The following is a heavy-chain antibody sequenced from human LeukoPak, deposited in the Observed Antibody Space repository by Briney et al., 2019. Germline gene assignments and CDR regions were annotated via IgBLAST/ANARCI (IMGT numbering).Heavy chain of an antibody. Sequence: PGRSLRLSCAASGFTFSDYYMSWIRQAPGKGLEWVSYISSSGSTIYYADSVKGRFTISRDNAKNSLYLQMNSLRAEDTAVYYCARVVKGSSWWFDPWGQGTLVTVSS. CDR2: ISSSGSTI. CDR1: GFTFSDYY. V-gene: IGHV3-11*01. D-gene: IGHD6-13*01. J-gene: IGHJ5*02. CDR3: ARVVKGSSWWFDP.